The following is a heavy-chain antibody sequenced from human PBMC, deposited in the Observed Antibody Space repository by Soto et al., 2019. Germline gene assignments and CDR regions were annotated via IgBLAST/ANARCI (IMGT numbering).Heavy chain of an antibody. CDR2: ISSSSSTI. V-gene: IGHV3-48*02. Sequence: GSLRLSCAASGFTFSSYSMNWVRQAPGKGLEWVSYISSSSSTIYYADSVKGRFTISRDNAKNPLYLQMNSLRDEDTAVYYCARDSHGGLGYYGMDVWGQGTTVTVSS. D-gene: IGHD4-17*01. CDR1: GFTFSSYS. CDR3: ARDSHGGLGYYGMDV. J-gene: IGHJ6*02.